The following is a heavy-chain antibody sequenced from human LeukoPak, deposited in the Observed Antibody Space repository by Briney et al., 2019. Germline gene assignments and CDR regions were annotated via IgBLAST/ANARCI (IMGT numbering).Heavy chain of an antibody. Sequence: GGSLRLSCAASGFTFDDYAMHWVRQAPGKGLEWVSGISWNSGSIGYADSVKGRFTISRDNAKNSLFLQMSSLRPEDTALYYCAKDRRALDYGDSIDYWGQGTLVTVSS. CDR1: GFTFDDYA. CDR3: AKDRRALDYGDSIDY. J-gene: IGHJ4*02. D-gene: IGHD4-17*01. V-gene: IGHV3-9*01. CDR2: ISWNSGSI.